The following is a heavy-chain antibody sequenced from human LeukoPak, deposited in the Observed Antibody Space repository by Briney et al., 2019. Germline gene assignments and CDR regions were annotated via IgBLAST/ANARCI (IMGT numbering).Heavy chain of an antibody. CDR2: IKKDGSEK. J-gene: IGHJ4*02. Sequence: GGSLRLSCVASGFTFSTYWTSWVRQAPGKGLEWVANIKKDGSEKYYVDSVKGRFTISRDNAQNSVYLQMNSLRVEDTAVYYCAREATGYSASWGDYWGQGTLVTVSS. CDR3: AREATGYSASWGDY. CDR1: GFTFSTYW. D-gene: IGHD6-13*01. V-gene: IGHV3-7*01.